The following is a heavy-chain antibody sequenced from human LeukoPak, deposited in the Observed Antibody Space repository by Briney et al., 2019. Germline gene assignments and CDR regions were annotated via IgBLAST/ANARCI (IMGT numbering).Heavy chain of an antibody. CDR2: IRSSSSTI. CDR1: GFTFSSYS. J-gene: IGHJ5*02. CDR3: ARGDDFDDYGNWFDP. D-gene: IGHD4-17*01. Sequence: GGSLGLSCAASGFTFSSYSMNWVRQAPGKGLEWVAYIRSSSSTIYYADSVKGRFTISRDNAKNSLYLQMNSLRDEDTAVYYCARGDDFDDYGNWFDPWGQGTLVTVSS. V-gene: IGHV3-48*02.